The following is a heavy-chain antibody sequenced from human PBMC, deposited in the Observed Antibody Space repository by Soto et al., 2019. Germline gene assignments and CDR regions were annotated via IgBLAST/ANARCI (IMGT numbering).Heavy chain of an antibody. CDR3: AAGGGGSRY. CDR2: INPGNGDT. Sequence: QVQLEQSGAEEKKPGASVKVSCKASGYTFISYAMHWVRQAPGQSLEWMGWINPGNGDTKYSQTLQGRVTLTRDTSASTAYMALTSLSSDDTAVYYCAAGGGGSRYWGQGTLVTVSS. J-gene: IGHJ4*02. CDR1: GYTFISYA. V-gene: IGHV1-3*05. D-gene: IGHD2-15*01.